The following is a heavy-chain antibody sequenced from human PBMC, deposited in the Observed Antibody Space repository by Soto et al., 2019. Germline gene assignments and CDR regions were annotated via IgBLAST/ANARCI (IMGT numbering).Heavy chain of an antibody. V-gene: IGHV1-3*01. CDR3: ARDDRTISGAVTLDY. D-gene: IGHD3-3*02. J-gene: IGHJ4*02. CDR1: GYSFKNYA. CDR2: SNEGSGNT. Sequence: QVQLVQSGPEVKRPGASVRISCRTAGYSFKNYAIHWVRQAPGKKLEWMGWSNEGSGNTRYSQKFQGRMSIARDTSASTSYWDLRSLTSEDTAIYFCARDDRTISGAVTLDYWGPGTLVTVSS.